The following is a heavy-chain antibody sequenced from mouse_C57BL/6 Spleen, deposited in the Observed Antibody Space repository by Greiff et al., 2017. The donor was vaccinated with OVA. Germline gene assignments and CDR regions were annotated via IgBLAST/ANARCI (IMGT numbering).Heavy chain of an antibody. CDR1: GYTFTSYW. CDR2: IYPGSGST. Sequence: QVQLQQPGAELVKPGASVKMSCKASGYTFTSYWITWVKQRPGQGLEWIGDIYPGSGSTNYNEKFKSKATLTVDTSSSTAYMQLSSLTSEDSAVYYCARRLTGDGGGYWYFDVWGTGTTVTVSS. J-gene: IGHJ1*03. D-gene: IGHD4-1*01. V-gene: IGHV1-55*01. CDR3: ARRLTGDGGGYWYFDV.